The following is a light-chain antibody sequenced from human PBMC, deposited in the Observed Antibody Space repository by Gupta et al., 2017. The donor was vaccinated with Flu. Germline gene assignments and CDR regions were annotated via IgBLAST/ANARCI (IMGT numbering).Light chain of an antibody. CDR2: DAS. CDR1: QSVSRN. V-gene: IGKV3-15*01. J-gene: IGKJ2*01. Sequence: EIVMTQSPATLSVSPGERATLSCRASQSVSRNLAWYQQKPGQAPRLLIYDASTRATGIPARFSGGGSGTEFTLTISSLQSEDFAIYYCQQYNNWPYAFGQGTKLEIK. CDR3: QQYNNWPYA.